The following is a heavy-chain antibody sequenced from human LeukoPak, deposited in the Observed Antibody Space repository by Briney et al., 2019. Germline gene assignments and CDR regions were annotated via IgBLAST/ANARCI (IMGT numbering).Heavy chain of an antibody. CDR2: IYTSGST. J-gene: IGHJ6*02. Sequence: SETLSLTCTVSGYSISSGYYWGWIRQPAGKGLEWIGRIYTSGSTNYNPSLKSRVTISVDTSKNQFSLKLSSVTAADTAVYYCARLETYYYYGMDVWGQGTTVTVSS. CDR1: GYSISSGYY. D-gene: IGHD1-1*01. CDR3: ARLETYYYYGMDV. V-gene: IGHV4-61*02.